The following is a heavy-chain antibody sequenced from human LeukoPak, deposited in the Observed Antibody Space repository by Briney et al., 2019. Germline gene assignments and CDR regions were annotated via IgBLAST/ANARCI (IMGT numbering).Heavy chain of an antibody. D-gene: IGHD3-22*01. CDR2: IYHSGST. CDR1: GGSISSGGYY. Sequence: SETLSLTCTVSGGSISSGGYYWSWIRQPPGKGLEWIGSIYHSGSTYYNPSLKSRVTISVDRSKNQFSLKLSSVTAADTALYYCAKGRYYDSSGYFDYWGQGTLVTVSS. V-gene: IGHV4-30-2*01. CDR3: AKGRYYDSSGYFDY. J-gene: IGHJ4*02.